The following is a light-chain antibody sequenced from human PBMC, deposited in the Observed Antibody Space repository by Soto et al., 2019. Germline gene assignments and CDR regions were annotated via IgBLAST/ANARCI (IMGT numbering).Light chain of an antibody. Sequence: DIQMTQSPSTLSASVGDRVTITCRASQSISNWLAWYQQKPGKAHKLLIYKASSLESGVPSWFSGSGSGTEFTLTISSLQPEDVATYYCQHYYSYSITFGQGTRLDIK. CDR1: QSISNW. J-gene: IGKJ5*01. CDR3: QHYYSYSIT. V-gene: IGKV1-5*03. CDR2: KAS.